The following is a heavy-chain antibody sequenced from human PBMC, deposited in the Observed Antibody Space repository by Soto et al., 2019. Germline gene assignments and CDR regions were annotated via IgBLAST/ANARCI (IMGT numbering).Heavy chain of an antibody. CDR3: AHVPDHRASCYFYGMDV. CDR1: GFSLSTSGVG. Sequence: SGPTLVNPTQTLTLTCTFSGFSLSTSGVGVGWIRQPPGKALEWLALIYWHDDKRYSPSLKSRLTITKDPSKNQVALTMTNIDAVDIATYECAHVPDHRASCYFYGMDVWGQGTTVTGSS. V-gene: IGHV2-5*01. CDR2: IYWHDDK. J-gene: IGHJ6*02.